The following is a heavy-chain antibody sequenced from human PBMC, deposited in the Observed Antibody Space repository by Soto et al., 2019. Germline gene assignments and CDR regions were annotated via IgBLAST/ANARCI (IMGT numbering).Heavy chain of an antibody. Sequence: PGGSLRLSCTASGFPFGDYAMSWFRQAPGKGLEWVGFIRSKAYGGTTEYAASVKGRFTISRDDSKSIAYLQMNSLKTEDTAVYYCTTPGSSGYYSSDYWGQGTLVAVSS. CDR3: TTPGSSGYYSSDY. V-gene: IGHV3-49*03. D-gene: IGHD3-22*01. J-gene: IGHJ4*02. CDR2: IRSKAYGGTT. CDR1: GFPFGDYA.